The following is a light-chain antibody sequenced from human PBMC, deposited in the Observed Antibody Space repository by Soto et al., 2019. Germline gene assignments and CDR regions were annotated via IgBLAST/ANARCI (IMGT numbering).Light chain of an antibody. CDR2: DVS. CDR3: SSYTSSSTLWV. J-gene: IGLJ1*01. V-gene: IGLV2-14*01. CDR1: SSDVGGYNY. Sequence: QSALTQPASVSGSPGQSITISCTGTSSDVGGYNYVSWYQQHPGKAPKLMIYDVSNRPSGVSNRFSGSKSGNTASLTISGLQAEVEADYYCSSYTSSSTLWVFGTGNKLTVL.